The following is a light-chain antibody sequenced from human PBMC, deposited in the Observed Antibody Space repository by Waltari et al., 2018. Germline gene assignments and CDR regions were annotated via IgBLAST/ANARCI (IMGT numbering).Light chain of an antibody. Sequence: QSALTQPRSVSGSPGQSVTIFCTGTNFDVGGSNFVPWYQQHPGKAPKLMIYNVNERLSGVPDRFSGSKSGNTASLTISGLQAEDEADYFYCSYAGRSTWVFGGGTKVTVL. CDR2: NVN. V-gene: IGLV2-11*01. CDR3: CSYAGRSTWV. CDR1: NFDVGGSNF. J-gene: IGLJ3*02.